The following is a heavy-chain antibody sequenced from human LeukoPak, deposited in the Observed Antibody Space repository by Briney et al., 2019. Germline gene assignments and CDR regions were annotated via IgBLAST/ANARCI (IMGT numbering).Heavy chain of an antibody. D-gene: IGHD5-18*01. J-gene: IGHJ4*02. CDR3: ARAASGNTFGYYY. V-gene: IGHV3-7*02. CDR1: GFTFSSYW. CDR2: IKLDGSEK. Sequence: GGSLRLSCAASGFTFSSYWMSWVRQAPGKGLEWVANIKLDGSEKYYVDSVKGRFTISRDDAKNSLYLQMNSLRDEDTAVYYCARAASGNTFGYYYWGQGTLVTVSS.